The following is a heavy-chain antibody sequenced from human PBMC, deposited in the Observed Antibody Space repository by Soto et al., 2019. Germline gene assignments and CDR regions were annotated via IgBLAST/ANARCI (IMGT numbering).Heavy chain of an antibody. CDR3: TTGRRGTVSREYNWFDP. J-gene: IGHJ5*02. V-gene: IGHV3-11*01. Sequence: PGGSLRLSCVASGFSFSEYYLSWICQSPGKRLEWLSYISGSGHNIYYADSVKGRCTISRDNDKKTLYLQMNSLRAEDTAVYYCTTGRRGTVSREYNWFDPWGQGTRVTLSS. CDR1: GFSFSEYY. D-gene: IGHD3-10*01. CDR2: ISGSGHNI.